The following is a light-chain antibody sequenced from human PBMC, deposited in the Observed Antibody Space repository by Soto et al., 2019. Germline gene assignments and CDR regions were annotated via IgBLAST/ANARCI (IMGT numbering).Light chain of an antibody. CDR2: DVS. CDR3: SSYTVSSPHVV. Sequence: QXALTQPXXVSXXXXXXITXXXTGTSSDVGGYNYVSWYQQHPGKAPKLMIYDVSNRPSGVSNRFSGSKSGNTASLTISGLQAEDEADYYCSSYTVSSPHVVFGGGTKLTVL. J-gene: IGLJ2*01. CDR1: SSDVGGYNY. V-gene: IGLV2-14*01.